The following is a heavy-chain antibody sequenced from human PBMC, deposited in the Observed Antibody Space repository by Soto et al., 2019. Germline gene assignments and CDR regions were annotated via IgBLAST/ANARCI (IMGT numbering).Heavy chain of an antibody. D-gene: IGHD6-19*01. CDR2: IIPIFGTA. J-gene: IGHJ3*02. CDR3: AREETVAGIRPAFDI. Sequence: EASVKVSCKASGGTFSSYAISWVRQAPGQGLEWMGGIIPIFGTANYAQKFQGRVTITADESTSTAYMELSSLRSEDTAVYYCAREETVAGIRPAFDIWGQGTMVTVSS. V-gene: IGHV1-69*13. CDR1: GGTFSSYA.